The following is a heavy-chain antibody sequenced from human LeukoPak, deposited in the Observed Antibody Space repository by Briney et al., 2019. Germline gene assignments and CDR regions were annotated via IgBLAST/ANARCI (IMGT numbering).Heavy chain of an antibody. CDR1: GFTFDTYW. Sequence: GGSLRLSCVATGFTFDTYWMHWVRQAPGKGLVWVSRIHRDGNNINYADFVQGRFTVSRDNAKNTLYLQMHSLRVEDTAMYYCARGLRDRYGMDVWGQGTTVTVSS. CDR3: ARGLRDRYGMDV. J-gene: IGHJ6*02. CDR2: IHRDGNNI. V-gene: IGHV3-74*01.